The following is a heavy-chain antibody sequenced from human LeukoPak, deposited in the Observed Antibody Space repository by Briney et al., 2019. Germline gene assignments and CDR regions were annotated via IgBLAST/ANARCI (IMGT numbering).Heavy chain of an antibody. Sequence: QPSETLFLTCAVYGGPFSGYYWSWIRQPPGKGLEWIGEINHSGSTNYNPSLKSRVTISVDTSKNQFSLKLSSVTAADTAVYYCARSLSPSGYSYGWSYGVDPWGQGTLVTVSS. CDR3: ARSLSPSGYSYGWSYGVDP. V-gene: IGHV4-34*01. D-gene: IGHD5-18*01. J-gene: IGHJ5*02. CDR1: GGPFSGYY. CDR2: INHSGST.